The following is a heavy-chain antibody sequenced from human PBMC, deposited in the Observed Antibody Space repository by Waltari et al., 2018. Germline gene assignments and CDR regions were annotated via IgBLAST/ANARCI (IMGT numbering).Heavy chain of an antibody. CDR1: GESLSGHF. CDR2: INHGGAS. J-gene: IGHJ5*02. CDR3: ARGRFDFWTGYYSSNYFDP. Sequence: QVQLQQWGAGRLKPSATLSLTCGVSGESLSGHFWSWIRTPPWKGLYCIGEINHGGASKYNPSLKSRVTISIDTSKSQFSLKLTSVTAADTAVYYCARGRFDFWTGYYSSNYFDPWGPGTLVTVSS. D-gene: IGHD3-3*01. V-gene: IGHV4-34*01.